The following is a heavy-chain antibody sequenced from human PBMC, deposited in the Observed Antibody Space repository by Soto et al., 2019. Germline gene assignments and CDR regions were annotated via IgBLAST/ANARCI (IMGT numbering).Heavy chain of an antibody. D-gene: IGHD2-15*01. Sequence: GASVKVSCKASGGTFSSYTISWVRQAPGQGLEWMGRIIPILGIANYAQKFQGRVTITADKSTSTAYMELSRLRSEDTAVYYCARGRYCSGGSCYRGENAFDIWGQGTMVTVSS. CDR2: IIPILGIA. CDR1: GGTFSSYT. CDR3: ARGRYCSGGSCYRGENAFDI. J-gene: IGHJ3*02. V-gene: IGHV1-69*02.